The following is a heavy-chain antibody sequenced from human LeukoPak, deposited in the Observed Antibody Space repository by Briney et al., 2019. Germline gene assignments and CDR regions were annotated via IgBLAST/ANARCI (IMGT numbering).Heavy chain of an antibody. Sequence: GGSLRLSCAASGFTFVRYYITWVRQAPGKGLEWVANIKQDGGDKNYVDSVKGRFTISRDNTKNLVFLEMNSLTGEDTAVYYCAREIWGPECWGQGTLVTVSS. V-gene: IGHV3-7*03. CDR3: AREIWGPEC. D-gene: IGHD7-27*01. CDR1: GFTFVRYY. CDR2: IKQDGGDK. J-gene: IGHJ4*02.